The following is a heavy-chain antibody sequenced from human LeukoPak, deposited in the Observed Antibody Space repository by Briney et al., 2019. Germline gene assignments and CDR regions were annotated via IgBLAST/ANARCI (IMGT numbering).Heavy chain of an antibody. CDR3: ARAWATDYFDY. J-gene: IGHJ4*02. CDR1: GGSISSYY. Sequence: SETLSLTCTVSGGSISSYYWSWIRQPPGKGLEWIGYMYYSGTINYNPSLKSRVTISVDTSKSQFSLKLSSVTAADTAMYYCARAWATDYFDYWGQGTLVIVSS. CDR2: MYYSGTI. V-gene: IGHV4-59*01.